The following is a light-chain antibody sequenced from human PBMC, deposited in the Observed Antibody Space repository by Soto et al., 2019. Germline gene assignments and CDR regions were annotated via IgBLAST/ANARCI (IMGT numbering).Light chain of an antibody. CDR2: DVS. CDR3: SSYVSSSTLVV. Sequence: QSVLTQPASVSGSPGQSITISCIGSSSDVGGYNYVSWYQHHPGKAPKLMIFDVSNRPSGVSNRFSGSKSGNTASLTISGLQAEDESDYYCSSYVSSSTLVVFGGGTKLTVL. V-gene: IGLV2-14*03. J-gene: IGLJ2*01. CDR1: SSDVGGYNY.